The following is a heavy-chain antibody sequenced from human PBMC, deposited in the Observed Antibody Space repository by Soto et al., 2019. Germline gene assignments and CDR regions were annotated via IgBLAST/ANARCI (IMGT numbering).Heavy chain of an antibody. CDR1: GFTFSSYW. J-gene: IGHJ6*02. V-gene: IGHV3-7*01. D-gene: IGHD4-4*01. Sequence: GGSLRLSCAASGFTFSSYWMNWGRQAPGKGLEWVANIKQDGSEKYYVDSVKGRFTISRDNAKNSLYLQMNSLRAEGTAVYYCAREIKTTAIKYYYYGMDVWGQGTTVTVSS. CDR2: IKQDGSEK. CDR3: AREIKTTAIKYYYYGMDV.